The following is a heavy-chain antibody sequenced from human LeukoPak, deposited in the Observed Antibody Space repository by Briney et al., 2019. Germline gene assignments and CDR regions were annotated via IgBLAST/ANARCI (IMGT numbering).Heavy chain of an antibody. Sequence: GGSLRLSCAASGFTFSSYWMSWVRQAPGKGLEWVANIKQDGSEKYYVDSVKGRFTISRDNAKNSLYLQMNSLRAEDTAVYYCARSYRRWDQRFDYWGQGTLVTVSS. J-gene: IGHJ4*02. CDR2: IKQDGSEK. CDR3: ARSYRRWDQRFDY. D-gene: IGHD1-26*01. CDR1: GFTFSSYW. V-gene: IGHV3-7*01.